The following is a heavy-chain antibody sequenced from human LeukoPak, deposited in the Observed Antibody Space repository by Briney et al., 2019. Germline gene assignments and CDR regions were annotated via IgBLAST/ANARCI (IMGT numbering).Heavy chain of an antibody. CDR2: ISAYNGNT. CDR3: ARGVAVYCSGGSCSGAFDI. J-gene: IGHJ3*02. CDR1: GYTFTSYG. Sequence: GASVKVSCKASGYTFTSYGISWVRQAPGQGLEWMGWISAYNGNTNYAQKLQGRVTMTTDTSTSTAYMEPRSLRSDDTAVYYCARGVAVYCSGGSCSGAFDIWGQGTMVTVSS. V-gene: IGHV1-18*01. D-gene: IGHD2-15*01.